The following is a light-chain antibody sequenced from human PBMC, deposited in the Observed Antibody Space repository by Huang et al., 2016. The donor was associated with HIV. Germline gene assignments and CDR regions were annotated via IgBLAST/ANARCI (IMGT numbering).Light chain of an antibody. Sequence: EIVLTQSPVPLSLSPGEGASLSCRASQGVHNSYLAWYQQKPGQAPRLLIFGASNRATGVPHRFRGSESGTDFTLTISGLDPEDFAVYYCQQYGTLPYTFGQGTKLEI. CDR2: GAS. V-gene: IGKV3-20*01. CDR1: QGVHNSY. CDR3: QQYGTLPYT. J-gene: IGKJ2*01.